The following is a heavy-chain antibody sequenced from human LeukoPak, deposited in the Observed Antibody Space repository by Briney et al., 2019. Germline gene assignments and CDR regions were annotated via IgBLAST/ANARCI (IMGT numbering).Heavy chain of an antibody. CDR2: IHPNSGGT. V-gene: IGHV1-2*02. CDR1: GYTFTGYY. D-gene: IGHD3-3*01. CDR3: ARGTILEPFDI. Sequence: ASVKVSCKASGYTFTGYYLHWVRQAPGQELEWMGWIHPNSGGTSYEQSFQGRVTMTSDTSISTAYMEVRRLRSDDTAVYYCARGTILEPFDIWGRGTMVTVSS. J-gene: IGHJ3*02.